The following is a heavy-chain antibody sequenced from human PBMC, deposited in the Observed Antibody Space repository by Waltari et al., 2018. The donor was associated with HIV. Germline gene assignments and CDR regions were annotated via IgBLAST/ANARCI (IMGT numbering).Heavy chain of an antibody. J-gene: IGHJ4*02. CDR1: KLTVNTYG. Sequence: EVQLLESGGGLVQPGGSLKLSCEAQKLTVNTYGTNWVGRAPGKGLEWVSGIDDREGFGGGSFYADSVKGRFTIFRDKSKKTLFLQMNSLRVEDTAVYYCTKELKFWSNYGSDTWGQGTLVTVSS. CDR2: IDDREGFGGGS. D-gene: IGHD3-3*01. CDR3: TKELKFWSNYGSDT. V-gene: IGHV3-23*01.